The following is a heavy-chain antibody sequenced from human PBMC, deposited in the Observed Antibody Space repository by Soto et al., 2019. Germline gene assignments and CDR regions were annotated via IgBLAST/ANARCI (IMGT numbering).Heavy chain of an antibody. Sequence: SVKVSCKASGGTFSSYAISWVRQAPGQGLEWMGGIIPIFGTANYAQKFQGRVTITADKSTSTAYMELSSLRSEDTAVYYCARERDYGGNFPYFDYWGQGTLVTVSS. CDR3: ARERDYGGNFPYFDY. CDR2: IIPIFGTA. J-gene: IGHJ4*02. V-gene: IGHV1-69*06. D-gene: IGHD2-21*02. CDR1: GGTFSSYA.